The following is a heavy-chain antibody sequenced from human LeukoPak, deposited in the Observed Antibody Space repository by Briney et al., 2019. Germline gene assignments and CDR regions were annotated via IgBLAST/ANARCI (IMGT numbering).Heavy chain of an antibody. Sequence: SETLSLTCTVSGGSISSYYWSWIRQPPGKRLEWIGYIYYSGSTNYNPSLKSRVTISVDTSRNQFSLKLSSVTAADTAVYYCARQSFSTMVRGVITRENDYWGQGTLVTVSS. CDR3: ARQSFSTMVRGVITRENDY. CDR2: IYYSGST. J-gene: IGHJ4*02. CDR1: GGSISSYY. V-gene: IGHV4-59*08. D-gene: IGHD3-10*01.